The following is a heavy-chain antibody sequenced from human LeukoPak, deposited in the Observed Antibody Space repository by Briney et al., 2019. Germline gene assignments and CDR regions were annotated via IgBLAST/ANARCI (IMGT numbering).Heavy chain of an antibody. Sequence: GASVKVSCKASGYTFTSYYMHWVRQAPGQGLEWMGIINPSVGSTSYAQKFQGRGTMTRDTSTSTVYMEMSGLRSEDTAVYYCARFAAPILGYCSSTSCYEGYGMDVWGQGTTVTVSS. V-gene: IGHV1-46*03. CDR2: INPSVGST. J-gene: IGHJ6*02. CDR3: ARFAAPILGYCSSTSCYEGYGMDV. D-gene: IGHD2-2*01. CDR1: GYTFTSYY.